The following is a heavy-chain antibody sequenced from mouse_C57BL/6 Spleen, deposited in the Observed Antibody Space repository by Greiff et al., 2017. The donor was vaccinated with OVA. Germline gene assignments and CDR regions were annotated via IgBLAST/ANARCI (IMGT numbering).Heavy chain of an antibody. D-gene: IGHD1-1*01. CDR1: GYAFSSYW. J-gene: IGHJ3*01. V-gene: IGHV1-80*01. CDR2: IYPGDGDT. CDR3: ARDDGSYGSRGFAY. Sequence: VQLQQSGAELVKPGASVKISCKASGYAFSSYWMNWVKQRPGKGLEWIGQIYPGDGDTNYNGKFKGKATLTADKSSSTAYMQLSSLTSEDSAVYFCARDDGSYGSRGFAYWGQGTLVTVSA.